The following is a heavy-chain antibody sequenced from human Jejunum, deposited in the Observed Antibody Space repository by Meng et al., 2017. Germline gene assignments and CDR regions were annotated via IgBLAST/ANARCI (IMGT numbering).Heavy chain of an antibody. CDR3: ARGRSLTI. CDR2: VYSSGST. V-gene: IGHV4-59*01. Sequence: GSLRLSCIVSNGSMTDYYWSWVRLTPGKGLEWIGYVYSSGSTKYNPSRESRFTISVDTSKNQFSLKLVSVTDAATGAYYCARGRSLTIWGQGTPVTVSS. CDR1: NGSMTDYY. J-gene: IGHJ4*02.